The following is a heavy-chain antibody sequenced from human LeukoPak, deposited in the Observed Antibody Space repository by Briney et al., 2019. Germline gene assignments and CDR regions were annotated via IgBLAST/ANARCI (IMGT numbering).Heavy chain of an antibody. D-gene: IGHD4-17*01. CDR3: ASHDYGDYSPLDY. CDR2: IKQDGSEK. J-gene: IGHJ4*02. Sequence: PGGSLRLSCAPSGFTFSKYWMTWVRQAPGKGLEWVASIKQDGSEKYYVDSVKGRFIISRDNAKNSLYLQMNSLTAEDTAVYYCASHDYGDYSPLDYWGQGTLVTVSS. CDR1: GFTFSKYW. V-gene: IGHV3-7*01.